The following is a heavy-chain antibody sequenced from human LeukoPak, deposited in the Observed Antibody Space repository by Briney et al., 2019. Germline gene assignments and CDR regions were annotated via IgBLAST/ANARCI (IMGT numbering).Heavy chain of an antibody. D-gene: IGHD1-1*01. V-gene: IGHV3-23*01. CDR3: AKGDVELGAFDI. Sequence: PGGSLRLSCAASGFTFSSYAMHWVRQAPGKGLEWVSAISGSGGSTYYADSVKGRFTISRDNSKNTLYLQMNSLRAEDTAVYYCAKGDVELGAFDIWGQGTMVTVSS. J-gene: IGHJ3*02. CDR1: GFTFSSYA. CDR2: ISGSGGST.